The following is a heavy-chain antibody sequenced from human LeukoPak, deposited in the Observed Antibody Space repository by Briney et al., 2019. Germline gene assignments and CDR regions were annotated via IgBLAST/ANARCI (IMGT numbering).Heavy chain of an antibody. D-gene: IGHD3-10*01. CDR2: INPSGGST. Sequence: GASVKVSCKASGYTFTSYYMHWVRQAPGQGLEWMGIINPSGGSTSYAQKFQGRVTMTRDTSTSTVYMELSSLRSEDTAVYYCARGMISITMVRGVIGVFDYWGQGTLVTVSS. CDR1: GYTFTSYY. J-gene: IGHJ4*02. V-gene: IGHV1-46*01. CDR3: ARGMISITMVRGVIGVFDY.